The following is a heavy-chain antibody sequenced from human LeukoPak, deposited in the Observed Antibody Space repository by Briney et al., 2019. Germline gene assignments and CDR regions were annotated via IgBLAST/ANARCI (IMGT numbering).Heavy chain of an antibody. CDR2: IGASGDNI. V-gene: IGHV3-23*01. D-gene: IGHD3-10*01. CDR3: ATQSPDYSIGPSYGSFNI. J-gene: IGHJ3*02. CDR1: GFTFHNYA. Sequence: GGSLRLSCEASGFTFHNYAMAWVRQAPGKGLECVSSIGASGDNIYYGGSVKGRFTISRDNSKNTLFLQMNSLRAEDTALYYCATQSPDYSIGPSYGSFNIWGQGTKVTVSS.